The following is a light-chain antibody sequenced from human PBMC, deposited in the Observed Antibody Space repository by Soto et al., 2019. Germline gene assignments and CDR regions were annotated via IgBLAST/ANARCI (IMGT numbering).Light chain of an antibody. CDR3: QQYNVWPLT. J-gene: IGKJ4*01. Sequence: EIVMTQSPVTLSVSPGDRATLSCRASQSVNSSIAWYQQKPDQTPNLLIFVASTRATSIPAWFSGSGSGTEFLTTISSLQSEDFAFYYWQQYNVWPLTFGGGTKVEFK. V-gene: IGKV3-15*01. CDR1: QSVNSS. CDR2: VAS.